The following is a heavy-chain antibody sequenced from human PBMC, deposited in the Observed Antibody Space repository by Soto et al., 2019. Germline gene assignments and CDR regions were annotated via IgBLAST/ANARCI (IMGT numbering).Heavy chain of an antibody. CDR1: GGTYSSYA. Sequence: SVKVSFKASGGTYSSYASSWVRQAPGQGLEWMGGIIPIFGTANYAQKFQGRVTITADKSTSTAYMELSSLRSEDTAVYYCVLGGIYDSSGYSVDYWGQGTLVTVSS. J-gene: IGHJ4*02. CDR3: VLGGIYDSSGYSVDY. D-gene: IGHD3-22*01. CDR2: IIPIFGTA. V-gene: IGHV1-69*06.